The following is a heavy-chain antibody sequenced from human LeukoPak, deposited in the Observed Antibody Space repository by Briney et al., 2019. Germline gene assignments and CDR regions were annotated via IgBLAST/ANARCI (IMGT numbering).Heavy chain of an antibody. D-gene: IGHD5-12*01. Sequence: SETLSLTCAVYGGSFSGYYWSWIRQPPGKGLEWIGEINHSGSTNYNPSLKSRVTISVDTSKNQFSLKLSSVTAADTAVYYCARGTTIELDDWGQGTLVTVSS. V-gene: IGHV4-34*01. CDR2: INHSGST. J-gene: IGHJ4*02. CDR1: GGSFSGYY. CDR3: ARGTTIELDD.